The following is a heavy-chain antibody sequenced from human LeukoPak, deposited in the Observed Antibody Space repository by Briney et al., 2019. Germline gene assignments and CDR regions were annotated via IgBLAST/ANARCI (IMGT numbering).Heavy chain of an antibody. V-gene: IGHV3-48*03. CDR3: ARDLQYFDY. J-gene: IGHJ4*02. Sequence: TGGSLRLSCAASGFTFSSYEMNWVRQAPGKGLEWVSYISSSGSTIYYADSVKGRFTISRDNAKDSLYLQMNSLRAEDTALYYCARDLQYFDYWGQGTLVTVSS. CDR1: GFTFSSYE. CDR2: ISSSGSTI.